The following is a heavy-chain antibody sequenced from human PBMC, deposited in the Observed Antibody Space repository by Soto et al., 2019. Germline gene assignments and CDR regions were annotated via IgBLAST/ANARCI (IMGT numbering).Heavy chain of an antibody. CDR2: IYYSGGT. CDR3: TREQSDDNYFDP. D-gene: IGHD6-19*01. V-gene: IGHV4-61*08. Sequence: SSETLSLTCTVSGAALSSGGYFYTWVRQPPGKGLEWLGYIYYSGGTNYNPSLKSRVTISLDKSKSQFSLRLISVTAADTAVYYCTREQSDDNYFDPWRQRTLVTVSS. J-gene: IGHJ5*02. CDR1: GAALSSGGYF.